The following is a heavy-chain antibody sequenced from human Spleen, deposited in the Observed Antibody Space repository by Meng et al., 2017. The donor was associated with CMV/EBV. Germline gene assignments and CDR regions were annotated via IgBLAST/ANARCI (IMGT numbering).Heavy chain of an antibody. D-gene: IGHD2-21*01. Sequence: ASVKVSCKASGYTFTSYGISWVRQAPGQGLEWVGWINPNTGGTKYAQKFEGRVIITEDTSISTVYMEITRLRSDDTAVYYCARMPHPPYSYRGMDVWGQGTAVTVSS. V-gene: IGHV1-2*02. CDR1: GYTFTSYG. J-gene: IGHJ6*02. CDR3: ARMPHPPYSYRGMDV. CDR2: INPNTGGT.